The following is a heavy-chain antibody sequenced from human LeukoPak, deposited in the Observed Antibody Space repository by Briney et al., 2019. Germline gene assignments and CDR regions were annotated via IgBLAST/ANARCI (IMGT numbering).Heavy chain of an antibody. V-gene: IGHV4-59*01. J-gene: IGHJ6*03. CDR1: GDSISSYY. CDR3: ARGIKLWSEYYYMDV. CDR2: IYYSGST. Sequence: SETLSLTCTVSGDSISSYYWSWIRQPPGEGLEWIGYIYYSGSTNYNPSLKSRVTISVDTSKNQFSLKLSSVTAAHAAVYYCARGIKLWSEYYYMDVWGKGATVTVSS. D-gene: IGHD5-18*01.